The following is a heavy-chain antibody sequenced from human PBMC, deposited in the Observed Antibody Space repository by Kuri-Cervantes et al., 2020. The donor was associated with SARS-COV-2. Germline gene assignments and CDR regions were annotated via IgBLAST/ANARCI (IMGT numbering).Heavy chain of an antibody. CDR2: ISGSGGST. J-gene: IGHJ4*02. CDR1: GFTFSSYA. V-gene: IGHV3-23*01. CDR3: ARDFVHCTGGVCPLDY. Sequence: GESLKISCAASGFTFSSYAMSWVRQAPGKGLEWVSAISGSGGSTYYADSVKGRFTISRDNSKNTLYLQMNSLRAEDTAVYYCARDFVHCTGGVCPLDYWGQGTLVTVSS. D-gene: IGHD2-8*02.